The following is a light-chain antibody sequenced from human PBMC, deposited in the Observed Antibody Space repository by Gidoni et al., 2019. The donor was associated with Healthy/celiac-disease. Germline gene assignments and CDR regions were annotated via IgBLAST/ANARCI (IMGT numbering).Light chain of an antibody. J-gene: IGKJ2*01. CDR3: QQSYSTPRYT. CDR2: AAS. V-gene: IGKV1-39*01. Sequence: DIQMTQSPPSLSASVGDRVTITCRASQSISSYLNWYQQKPGKAPKLLIYAASSLQSGVPSRFSGSGSGTEFTLTISSLQPEDFATYYCQQSYSTPRYTFGQETKLEIK. CDR1: QSISSY.